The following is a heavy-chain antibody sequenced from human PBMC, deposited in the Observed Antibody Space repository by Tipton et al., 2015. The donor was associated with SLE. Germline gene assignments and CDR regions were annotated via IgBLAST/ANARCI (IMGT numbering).Heavy chain of an antibody. CDR2: IILIFSRT. D-gene: IGHD2-2*01. J-gene: IGHJ6*02. V-gene: IGHV1-69*01. CDR1: GGTFSSYA. CDR3: ARLVVVPGPIWSEGYGMDV. Sequence: QVQLVQSGAEVKKPGSSVKVSCKASGGTFSSYAISWVRQAPGQGLEWMGGIILIFSRTKYAQKFQGRVTFSADESTSTAYMQMSRLRSEDTAVYYCARLVVVPGPIWSEGYGMDVWRQGTTVTVSS.